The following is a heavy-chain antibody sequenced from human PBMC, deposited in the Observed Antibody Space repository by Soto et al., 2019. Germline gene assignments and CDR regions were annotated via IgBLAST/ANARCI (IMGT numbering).Heavy chain of an antibody. CDR3: ARGGGVGVAGSAAFDM. CDR1: GYPVTAYY. Sequence: QLHLVQSGAVVKKPGASVTVSCSASGYPVTAYYMHWVRQAPGRGLEWMGGINPATGAAKDTPTFQGRVTMTRDTSTSTVFMELSGLTSEDTAVFYCARGGGVGVAGSAAFDMWGQGTLVTVSS. CDR2: INPATGAA. J-gene: IGHJ3*02. V-gene: IGHV1-2*02. D-gene: IGHD3-3*01.